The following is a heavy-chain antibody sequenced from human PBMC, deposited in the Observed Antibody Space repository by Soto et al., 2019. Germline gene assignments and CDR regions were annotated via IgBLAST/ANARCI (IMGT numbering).Heavy chain of an antibody. J-gene: IGHJ6*02. Sequence: QLLEFGGGLVQPGGSLRLSCAASGFTFKNYAMNWVRQAPGKGLEWVSAISSSGGSTYYADSVKGRFTISRDNSKNTLYLQMNSLRVEDTPVYYCAKGPYCGGDCISTYYYGMDVWGQGTTVTVSS. CDR2: ISSSGGST. D-gene: IGHD2-21*02. CDR1: GFTFKNYA. V-gene: IGHV3-23*01. CDR3: AKGPYCGGDCISTYYYGMDV.